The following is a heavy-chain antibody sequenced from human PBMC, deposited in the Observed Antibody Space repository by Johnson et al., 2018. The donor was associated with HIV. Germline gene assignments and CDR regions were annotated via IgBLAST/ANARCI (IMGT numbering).Heavy chain of an antibody. CDR3: ARAAIVVLPAGIFDI. D-gene: IGHD2-2*01. V-gene: IGHV3-30*03. Sequence: QVQLVESGGGVVQPGRSLRLSCAASGFTFSSYGMHWVRQAPGKGLEGVAVISYDGSNKYYADSVKGRFPISRDNSRNTLYLQMKSLRAEDAAVYYCARAAIVVLPAGIFDIWGQGTMVTVSS. CDR2: ISYDGSNK. CDR1: GFTFSSYG. J-gene: IGHJ3*02.